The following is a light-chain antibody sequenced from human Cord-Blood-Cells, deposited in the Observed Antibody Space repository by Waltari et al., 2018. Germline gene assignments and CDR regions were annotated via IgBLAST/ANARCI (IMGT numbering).Light chain of an antibody. CDR3: QQYNNWPLT. J-gene: IGKJ4*01. Sequence: EIVMTQSPATLSVSPGERATLSCRASQSVSSNLAWYQQKPGQAPRLLIYGESTRATGIPARFSGSWSGTEFTLTISSLQSEDFAVYYCQQYNNWPLTFGGGTKVEIK. CDR2: GES. V-gene: IGKV3-15*01. CDR1: QSVSSN.